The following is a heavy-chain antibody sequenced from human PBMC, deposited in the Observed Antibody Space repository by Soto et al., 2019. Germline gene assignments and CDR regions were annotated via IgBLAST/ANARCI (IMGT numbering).Heavy chain of an antibody. J-gene: IGHJ6*02. D-gene: IGHD2-2*02. V-gene: IGHV4-39*07. Sequence: SETLSLTCTVSGGSISSSSYYWGWIRQPPGKGLEWIGSIYYSGSTYYNPSLKSRVTISVDTSKNQFSLKLSSVTAADTAVYYCARGYCSSTSCYSHYNGMDVWGQGTTVTVSS. CDR2: IYYSGST. CDR3: ARGYCSSTSCYSHYNGMDV. CDR1: GGSISSSSYY.